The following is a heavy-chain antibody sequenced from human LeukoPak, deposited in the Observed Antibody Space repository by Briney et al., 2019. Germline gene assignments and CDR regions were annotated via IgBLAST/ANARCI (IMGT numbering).Heavy chain of an antibody. V-gene: IGHV3-53*01. D-gene: IGHD1-1*01. CDR2: IYSGGST. CDR3: ARHTNDYLLNTFDS. J-gene: IGHJ4*02. CDR1: GFTVSSKY. Sequence: GGSLRLSCAASGFTVSSKYTSWVRQAPGKGLEWVSVIYSGGSTYYADSVRGRFTISRDNSKNTLYLQMNSLRAEDTAVYYCARHTNDYLLNTFDSWGQGTLVTVSS.